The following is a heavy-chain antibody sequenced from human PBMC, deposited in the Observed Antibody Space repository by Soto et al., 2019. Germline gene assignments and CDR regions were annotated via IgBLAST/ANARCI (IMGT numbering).Heavy chain of an antibody. CDR2: ISPDGSDV. CDR3: AGWEHIVPVAPSGFDR. Sequence: AESLTLSCAASGFPFTNYWRNWVRQPPGKGLVWVSRISPDGSDVGYADSVDSRFTVSRDNAKTTLYLQMHGLRAEDTAMYYGAGWEHIVPVAPSGFDRWGQGTLVTVSS. V-gene: IGHV3-74*01. J-gene: IGHJ4*02. D-gene: IGHD2-21*01. CDR1: GFPFTNYW.